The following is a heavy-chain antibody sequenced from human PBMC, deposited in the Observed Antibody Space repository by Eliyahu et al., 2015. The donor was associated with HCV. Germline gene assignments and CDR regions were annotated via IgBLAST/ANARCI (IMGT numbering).Heavy chain of an antibody. CDR1: GGTFSSYT. Sequence: EVKKPGSSVKVSCKASGGTFSSYTISWVRQAPGQGLEWMGRXIPILGXANYAQKFQGRVTITADKSTSTAYMELSSLRSEDTAVYYCARVEDGYNPNWYFDLWGRGTLVTVSS. CDR3: ARVEDGYNPNWYFDL. V-gene: IGHV1-69*02. CDR2: XIPILGXA. D-gene: IGHD5-24*01. J-gene: IGHJ2*01.